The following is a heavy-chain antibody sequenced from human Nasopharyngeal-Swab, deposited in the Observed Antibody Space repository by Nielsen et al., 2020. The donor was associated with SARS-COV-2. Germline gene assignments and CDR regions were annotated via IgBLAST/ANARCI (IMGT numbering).Heavy chain of an antibody. J-gene: IGHJ4*02. Sequence: GESLKISCAASGFTFSSYWMSWVRQAPGKGLEWVANIKQDASEMYYVDSVKGRFTISRDNAKNSLYLQMNSLRAEDTALYYCAKDRYSSGWYVDYWGQGTLVTVSS. V-gene: IGHV3-7*03. CDR1: GFTFSSYW. CDR3: AKDRYSSGWYVDY. CDR2: IKQDASEM. D-gene: IGHD6-19*01.